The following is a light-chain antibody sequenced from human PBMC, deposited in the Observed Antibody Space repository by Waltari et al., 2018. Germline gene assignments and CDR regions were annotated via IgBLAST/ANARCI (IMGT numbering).Light chain of an antibody. CDR3: QHHVRLPAT. CDR2: GSY. V-gene: IGKV3-20*01. CDR1: QSVNTY. Sequence: IVLTQSPGTLSLSPGERATLSCRASQSVNTYLAWYQPTPGQAPRLLIYGSYTRAAGIPDRFSVSGSGTDFSLTISRLEAEDFAVYYCQHHVRLPATFGQGTKVEIK. J-gene: IGKJ1*01.